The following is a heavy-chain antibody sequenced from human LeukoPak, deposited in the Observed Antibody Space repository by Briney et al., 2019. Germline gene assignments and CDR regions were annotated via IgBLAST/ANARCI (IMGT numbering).Heavy chain of an antibody. CDR2: IFHSGST. CDR3: AREAGTGYWGH. D-gene: IGHD7-27*01. V-gene: IGHV4-38-2*02. CDR1: GYSISSGYY. Sequence: KPSETLSLTCTVSGYSISSGYYWGWIRQPPGQGLEWIGNIFHSGSTYYNPSLKSRVTISVDTSKNHFSLKLSSVTAADTAVYYCAREAGTGYWGHWGQGTLVTVSS. J-gene: IGHJ4*02.